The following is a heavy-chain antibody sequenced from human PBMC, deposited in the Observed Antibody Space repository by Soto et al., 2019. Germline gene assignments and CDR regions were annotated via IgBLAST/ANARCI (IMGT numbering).Heavy chain of an antibody. V-gene: IGHV3-30-3*01. J-gene: IGHJ4*02. D-gene: IGHD4-17*01. CDR3: AREEGGDYGVSFDY. CDR1: GFTFSSYA. Sequence: GGSLRLSCAASGFTFSSYAMHWVCQAPGKGLEWVAVISYDGSNKYYADSVKGRFTISRDNSKNTLYLQMNSLRAEDTAVYYCAREEGGDYGVSFDYWGQGTLVTVSS. CDR2: ISYDGSNK.